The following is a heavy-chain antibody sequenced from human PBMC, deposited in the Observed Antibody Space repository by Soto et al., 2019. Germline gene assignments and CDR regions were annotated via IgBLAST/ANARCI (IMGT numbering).Heavy chain of an antibody. V-gene: IGHV1-2*04. Sequence: ASVKVSCKASGYTFTGYYMHWMRQAPGQGLEWMGWINPNSGGTNYAQKFQGWVTMTRDTSISTAYMELSRLRSDDTAVYYCARAGDRGRYYYYGMDVWGQGTTVTVSS. CDR3: ARAGDRGRYYYYGMDV. D-gene: IGHD7-27*01. J-gene: IGHJ6*02. CDR1: GYTFTGYY. CDR2: INPNSGGT.